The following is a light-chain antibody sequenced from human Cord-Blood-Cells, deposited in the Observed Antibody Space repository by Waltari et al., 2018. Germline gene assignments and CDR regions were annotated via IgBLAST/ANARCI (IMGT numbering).Light chain of an antibody. J-gene: IGKJ4*01. Sequence: DIQMTQSPSSLSASVRYRVTITCQASQDISNCLNWYQQKPGKAPKLLIYDAAYLDTGVPSRLSGSESGTDDTFTISSLQPEDIATYSCQQYDNLPLTFCGGTKVEIK. CDR1: QDISNC. CDR2: DAA. V-gene: IGKV1-33*01. CDR3: QQYDNLPLT.